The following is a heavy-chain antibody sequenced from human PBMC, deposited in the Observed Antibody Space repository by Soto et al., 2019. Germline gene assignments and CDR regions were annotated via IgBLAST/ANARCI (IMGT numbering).Heavy chain of an antibody. CDR1: GFTFSSYA. Sequence: EVQLLESGGGLVQPGGSLRLSCAASGFTFSSYAMSWVRQAPGKGLEWVSAISGSGGSTYYADSGKGRFTISRDNSKNTQYLQMNRLRAEDTAVYYSANAPRSCSSTSCSRGYYDYYYLDVWGKGTTVTVSS. V-gene: IGHV3-23*01. J-gene: IGHJ6*03. CDR3: ANAPRSCSSTSCSRGYYDYYYLDV. D-gene: IGHD2-2*01. CDR2: ISGSGGST.